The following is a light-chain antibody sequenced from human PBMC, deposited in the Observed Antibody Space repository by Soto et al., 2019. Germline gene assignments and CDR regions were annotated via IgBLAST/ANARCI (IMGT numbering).Light chain of an antibody. V-gene: IGKV3-11*01. CDR3: QQRTRWPMT. Sequence: IVLPQSPATLSVSPGERVTLSCRASQNLHSFLNWYQQRPGQAPRPLIYDGSKRAAGVPDRISGDGSGTDYTLTISSLEPEDFAVYYCQQRTRWPMTFGQGTRLET. CDR1: QNLHSF. J-gene: IGKJ5*01. CDR2: DGS.